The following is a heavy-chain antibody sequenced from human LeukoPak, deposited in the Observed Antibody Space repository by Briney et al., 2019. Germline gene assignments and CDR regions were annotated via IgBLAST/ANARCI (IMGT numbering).Heavy chain of an antibody. D-gene: IGHD3-22*01. Sequence: PGGSLRLSCAASGFTFSSYAMSWVRQAPGKGPEWVSAISGSGGSTYYADSVKGRFTISRDNSKNTLYLQMNSLRAEDTAVYYCAKVIYYDSSGYIDYWGQGTLVTVSS. CDR1: GFTFSSYA. J-gene: IGHJ4*02. V-gene: IGHV3-23*01. CDR2: ISGSGGST. CDR3: AKVIYYDSSGYIDY.